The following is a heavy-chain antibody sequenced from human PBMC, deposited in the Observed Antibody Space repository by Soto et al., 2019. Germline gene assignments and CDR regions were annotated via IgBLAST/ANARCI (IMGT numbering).Heavy chain of an antibody. CDR2: ISGSGDRT. J-gene: IGHJ6*02. CDR1: GFTFSSYA. V-gene: IGHV3-23*01. D-gene: IGHD1-26*01. Sequence: LRLSCAASGFTFSSYAITWVRQAPGKGLEWVSVISGSGDRTYYADSVKGRFTISRDNSKNTLYLQMNSLRAEDTAVYYCASGRGRYFYYGMDVWGQGTTVTVSS. CDR3: ASGRGRYFYYGMDV.